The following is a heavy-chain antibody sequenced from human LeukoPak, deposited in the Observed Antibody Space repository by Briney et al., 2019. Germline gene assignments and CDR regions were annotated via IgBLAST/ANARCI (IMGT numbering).Heavy chain of an antibody. Sequence: GGSLTLSCTASGFTFSNAEMSWVRQARGKGLEGVGRIKSKNEGGPTDYAARVKGRLTIPRDDLKNTLYLQMESLKTEDTSVYYCSKAGWEMYFFDYWGEGTLVTASS. CDR2: IKSKNEGGPT. D-gene: IGHD1-26*01. CDR3: SKAGWEMYFFDY. V-gene: IGHV3-15*01. J-gene: IGHJ4*02. CDR1: GFTFSNAE.